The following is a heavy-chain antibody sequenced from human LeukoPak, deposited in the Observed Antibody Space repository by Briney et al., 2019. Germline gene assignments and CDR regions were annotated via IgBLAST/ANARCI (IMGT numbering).Heavy chain of an antibody. D-gene: IGHD5-18*01. CDR1: GGSISSGDYY. Sequence: SQTLSLTCTVSGGSISSGDYYWSWIRQPPGKGLEWIGYIYYSGSTYYNPSLKSRVTISVDTSKNQFSLKLSSVTAADTAVYYCARGVTWIQLWPYFDYWGQGTLVTVSS. CDR2: IYYSGST. J-gene: IGHJ4*02. CDR3: ARGVTWIQLWPYFDY. V-gene: IGHV4-30-4*08.